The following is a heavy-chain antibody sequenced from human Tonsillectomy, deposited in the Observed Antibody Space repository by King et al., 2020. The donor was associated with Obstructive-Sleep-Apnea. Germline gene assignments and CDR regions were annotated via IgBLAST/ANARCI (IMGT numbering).Heavy chain of an antibody. D-gene: IGHD1-26*01. CDR3: AREQEPRVNFDY. J-gene: IGHJ4*02. CDR1: GFTFSSYA. CDR2: ISGSGGGT. Sequence: VQLVESGGGLVQLGGSLRLSCAASGFTFSSYAMSWVRQAPGKGLEWVAAISGSGGGTYYAASVKGRFTTSRHNSKNTLYLQMNSLRAEDTAVYYCAREQEPRVNFDYWGQGTLVTVSS. V-gene: IGHV3-23*04.